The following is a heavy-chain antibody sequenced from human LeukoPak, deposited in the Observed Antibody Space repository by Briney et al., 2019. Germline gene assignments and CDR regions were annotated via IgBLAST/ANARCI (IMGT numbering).Heavy chain of an antibody. CDR1: AFTFSDDY. CDR2: ISPSRGYT. D-gene: IGHD2-15*01. CDR3: ARRYCRGGACREFDY. V-gene: IGHV3-11*03. Sequence: GGSLRLSCAASAFTFSDDYMCWIRQAPGKGREWFSYISPSRGYTNYADSVKGRFTISRDNAKNSLYLQMNRLRAEDTAVYYWARRYCRGGACREFDYWGQGTLVTVSS. J-gene: IGHJ4*02.